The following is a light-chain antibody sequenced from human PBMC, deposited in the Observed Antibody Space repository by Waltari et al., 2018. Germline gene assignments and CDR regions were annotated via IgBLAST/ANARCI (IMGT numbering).Light chain of an antibody. V-gene: IGLV2-11*01. CDR2: DVS. CDR1: SSDVGGYNY. Sequence: QSALTQPRSVSGSPGQSVTISCPGTSSDVGGYNYASWYQQHPGKAPKLMIYDVSKRPSGVPDRFSGSKSGNTASLTISGLQAEDEADYFCCSYAGSSRVFGGGTKLTVL. J-gene: IGLJ2*01. CDR3: CSYAGSSRV.